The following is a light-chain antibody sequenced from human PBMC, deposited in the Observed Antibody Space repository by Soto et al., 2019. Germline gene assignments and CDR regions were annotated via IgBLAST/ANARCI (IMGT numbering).Light chain of an antibody. CDR2: AAS. CDR1: QTIRNY. Sequence: DIQMTQSPSSLSASVGDRVTITCRAGQTIRNYLNWYAQRPGKAPELLIFAASTLQRGVPSRFSGSGSGTDFPLTISSLQPEDFATYYCQESYSTPLTFGGGTMVEIK. V-gene: IGKV1-39*01. CDR3: QESYSTPLT. J-gene: IGKJ4*01.